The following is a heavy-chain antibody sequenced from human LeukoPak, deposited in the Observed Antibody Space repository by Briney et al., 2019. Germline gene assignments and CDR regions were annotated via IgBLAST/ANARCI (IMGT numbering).Heavy chain of an antibody. V-gene: IGHV4-61*02. J-gene: IGHJ4*02. CDR1: GGSISSGSYY. CDR3: AREGVGDHRFDY. Sequence: SETLSLTCTVSGGSISSGSYYWSWIRQPAGKGLEWIGRIYTSGSTNYNPSLKSRVTISVDTSKNQFSLKLSSVTAADTAVYYCAREGVGDHRFDYWGQGTLVTVSS. CDR2: IYTSGST. D-gene: IGHD4-17*01.